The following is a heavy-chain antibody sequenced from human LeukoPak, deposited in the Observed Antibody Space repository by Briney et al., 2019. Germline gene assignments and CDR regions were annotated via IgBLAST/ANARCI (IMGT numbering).Heavy chain of an antibody. D-gene: IGHD5-18*01. CDR2: IYSDSST. CDR3: ARENGHIYGYAFLDQ. CDR1: GFTVSSNY. Sequence: GGSLRLSCAASGFTVSSNYMTWVRQAPGKGLEWVSVIYSDSSTYYADSVKGRFTISRDNSKNTLYLQMNSLRAEDTAFYFCARENGHIYGYAFLDQWGQGTLVTVSS. V-gene: IGHV3-66*01. J-gene: IGHJ4*02.